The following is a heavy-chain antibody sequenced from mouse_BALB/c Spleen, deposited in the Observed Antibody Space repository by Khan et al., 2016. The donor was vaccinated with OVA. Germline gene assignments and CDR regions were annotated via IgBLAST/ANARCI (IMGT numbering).Heavy chain of an antibody. Sequence: EVQLEESGGGLVQPGGSMKLSCVASGFTFSNFWMNWVRQSPEKGLEWVAEFRLKSNNYATHYAESVKGRFTISRDDSKSSVYLQMNNLRAEDTGKYYCSTPYGYYAWIAYWGQGTLVTVTA. D-gene: IGHD2-3*01. J-gene: IGHJ3*01. CDR2: FRLKSNNYAT. CDR1: GFTFSNFW. V-gene: IGHV6-6*02. CDR3: STPYGYYAWIAY.